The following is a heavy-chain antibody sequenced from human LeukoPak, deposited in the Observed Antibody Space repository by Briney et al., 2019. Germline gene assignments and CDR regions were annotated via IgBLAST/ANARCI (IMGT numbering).Heavy chain of an antibody. J-gene: IGHJ4*02. CDR1: GFTFSIFG. CDR3: AKEALSLDY. CDR2: LPYDGSNK. V-gene: IGHV3-30*18. Sequence: GGSLRLSCAASGFTFSIFGMHWVRQAPGKGLEWVAVLPYDGSNKYYADSVKGRFTISRHNSTNTMYMQMNSLRADDTAVYYRAKEALSLDYWGQGTLVTVSS.